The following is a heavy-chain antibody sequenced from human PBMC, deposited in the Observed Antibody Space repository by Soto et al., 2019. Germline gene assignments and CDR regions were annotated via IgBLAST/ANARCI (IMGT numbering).Heavy chain of an antibody. D-gene: IGHD5-12*01. J-gene: IGHJ6*02. CDR3: ASTRAGSGYGSSSHLRNYYYYYGMDV. CDR2: INAGNGNT. V-gene: IGHV1-3*01. CDR1: GYTFTSYA. Sequence: ASVKVSCKASGYTFTSYAMHWVRQAPGQRLEWMGWINAGNGNTKYSQKFQGRVTITRDTSASTAYMELSSLRSEDTAVYYCASTRAGSGYGSSSHLRNYYYYYGMDVLGRGTTVIFSS.